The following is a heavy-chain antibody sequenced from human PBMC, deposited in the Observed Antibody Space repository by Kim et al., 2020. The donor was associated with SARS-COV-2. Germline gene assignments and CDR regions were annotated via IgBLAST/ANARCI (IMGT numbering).Heavy chain of an antibody. CDR3: AKASGGVAYFDY. Sequence: GGSLRLSCAASGFTFSSYGMSWVRQAPGKGLEWVSAISGSGGSAYYADSVKGRFTISRDNSKNTLYLQMNSLRAEDTAVYYCAKASGGVAYFDYWGQGTLVTVSS. CDR1: GFTFSSYG. D-gene: IGHD3-16*01. V-gene: IGHV3-23*01. J-gene: IGHJ4*02. CDR2: ISGSGGSA.